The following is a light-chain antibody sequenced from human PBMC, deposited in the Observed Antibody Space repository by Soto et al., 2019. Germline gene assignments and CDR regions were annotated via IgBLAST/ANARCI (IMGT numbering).Light chain of an antibody. CDR1: QSVSSY. CDR3: QQYHNWPPLT. CDR2: GGS. Sequence: VMTQSPATLSVSPGERATLSCRASQSVSSYLAWYQQKPGQAPRLLIYGGSTRATGIPARFSGSGSGTEFTLPISSLQSEDFAAYYCQQYHNWPPLTFGGGTKVDNK. J-gene: IGKJ4*01. V-gene: IGKV3-15*01.